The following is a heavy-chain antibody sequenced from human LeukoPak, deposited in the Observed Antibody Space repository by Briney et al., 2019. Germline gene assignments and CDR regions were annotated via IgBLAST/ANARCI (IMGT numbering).Heavy chain of an antibody. CDR2: ISWDGGSR. CDR3: AKDGVDTAGFDFDY. CDR1: GFTFDDYT. V-gene: IGHV3-43*01. J-gene: IGHJ4*02. D-gene: IGHD5-18*01. Sequence: GGSLRLSCAASGFTFDDYTMHWVRQAPEKGLEWVSLISWDGGSRYYADSVKGRFTISRDNSKNSLYLQMNSLRTEDTALYYCAKDGVDTAGFDFDYWGQGTLVTVSS.